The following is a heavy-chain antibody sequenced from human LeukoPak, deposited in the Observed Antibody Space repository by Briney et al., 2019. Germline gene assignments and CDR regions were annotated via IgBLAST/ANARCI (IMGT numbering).Heavy chain of an antibody. V-gene: IGHV3-74*01. Sequence: PGGSLRLSCAASGFSLRNYWMHWVRQAPGKGLVWVSRINSDGGSTSYADSVKGRFTISRDNAKNTLYLQMNSLRAEDTAVYYCARRIQGMAPYYFDYWGQGTLVTVSS. CDR2: INSDGGST. CDR3: ARRIQGMAPYYFDY. CDR1: GFSLRNYW. D-gene: IGHD5-24*01. J-gene: IGHJ4*02.